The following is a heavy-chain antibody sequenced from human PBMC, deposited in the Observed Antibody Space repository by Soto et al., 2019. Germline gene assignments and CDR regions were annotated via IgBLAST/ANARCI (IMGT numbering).Heavy chain of an antibody. CDR2: IYYSGST. J-gene: IGHJ3*02. D-gene: IGHD5-12*01. V-gene: IGHV4-31*03. CDR1: GGSISSGGYY. Sequence: SETLSLTCTVSGGSISSGGYYWSWIRQHPGKGLEWIGYIYYSGSTYYNPSLKSRVTISVDTSKNQFSLKLSSVTAADTAVYYCARVTATIWDFSHDAFDIWGQGTMVTVSS. CDR3: ARVTATIWDFSHDAFDI.